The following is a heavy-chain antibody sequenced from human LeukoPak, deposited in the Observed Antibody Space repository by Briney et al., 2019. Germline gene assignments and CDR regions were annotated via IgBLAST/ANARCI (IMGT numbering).Heavy chain of an antibody. CDR3: AASGSYYSEYFRH. Sequence: PSETLSLTCAVYGGSFSGYYWSWIRQPPGKGLEWIGEINHSGSTNYNPSLKSRVTISVDTSKNQFSLKLSSVTAADTAVYYCAASGSYYSEYFRHWGQGTLVTVSS. J-gene: IGHJ1*01. CDR1: GGSFSGYY. CDR2: INHSGST. D-gene: IGHD1-26*01. V-gene: IGHV4-34*01.